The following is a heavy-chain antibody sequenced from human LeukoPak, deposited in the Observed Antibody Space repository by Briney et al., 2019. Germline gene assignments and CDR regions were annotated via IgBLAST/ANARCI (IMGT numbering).Heavy chain of an antibody. V-gene: IGHV3-7*01. CDR1: GFTFSSYW. Sequence: GGSLRLSCAASGFTFSSYWMSWVRQAPGKGVEWVANIKQDGSEKYYVDSVKGRFTISRDNAKNSLYLQMNSLRAEDTAVYYCARDLEAVPFDYWGRGTLVTVSS. CDR2: IKQDGSEK. CDR3: ARDLEAVPFDY. D-gene: IGHD6-19*01. J-gene: IGHJ4*02.